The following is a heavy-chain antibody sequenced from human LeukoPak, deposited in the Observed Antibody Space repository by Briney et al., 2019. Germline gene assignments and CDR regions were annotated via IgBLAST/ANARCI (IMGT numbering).Heavy chain of an antibody. CDR2: INHNGNVN. CDR1: GFTFSSYW. CDR3: ARVLRSGSPNY. J-gene: IGHJ4*02. Sequence: PGGSLRLSCAASGFTFSSYWMNWARQAPGKGLEWVASINHNGNVNYYVDSVKGRFTISRDNAKNSLYLQMSNLRAEDTAVYFCARVLRSGSPNYWGQGTLVTVSS. V-gene: IGHV3-7*03. D-gene: IGHD1-26*01.